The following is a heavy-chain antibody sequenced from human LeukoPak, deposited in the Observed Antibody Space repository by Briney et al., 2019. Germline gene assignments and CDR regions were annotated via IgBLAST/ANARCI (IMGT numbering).Heavy chain of an antibody. J-gene: IGHJ4*02. D-gene: IGHD6-13*01. CDR3: ARDQRGSSSWESYFDH. V-gene: IGHV1-46*01. Sequence: ASVKVSCKISGYNFASNYIHWVRQAPGQGLEWMGIISPSDGTTSYAQTFQGRVTMTRDMSTAIVFMELRNLRSEDTAMYYCARDQRGSSSWESYFDHWGQGSLVTVSS. CDR2: ISPSDGTT. CDR1: GYNFASNY.